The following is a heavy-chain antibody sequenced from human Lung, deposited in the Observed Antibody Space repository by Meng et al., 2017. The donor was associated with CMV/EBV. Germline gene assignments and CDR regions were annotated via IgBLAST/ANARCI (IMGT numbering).Heavy chain of an antibody. CDR2: IYYSGST. Sequence: SETLSLXCTVSGGSVSSGSYYWSWIRQPPGKGLEWIGYIYYSGSTNYNPSLKSRVTISVDTSKNQFSLKLSSVTAADTAVYYCARLGGLRFAFWYGMDVWGQGTTVTFSS. CDR1: GGSVSSGSYY. V-gene: IGHV4-61*01. J-gene: IGHJ6*01. D-gene: IGHD3-3*01. CDR3: ARLGGLRFAFWYGMDV.